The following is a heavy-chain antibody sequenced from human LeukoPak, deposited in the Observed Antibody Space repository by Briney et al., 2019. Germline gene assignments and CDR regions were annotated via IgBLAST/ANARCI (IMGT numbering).Heavy chain of an antibody. CDR3: ARFGSGFDP. CDR1: GGTFSSYA. D-gene: IGHD3-16*01. V-gene: IGHV1-69*04. Sequence: SVKVSCNASGGTFSSYAISWVRQAPGQGLEWMGRIIPILGIANYAQKFQGRVTITADKSTSTAYMELSSLRSEDTAVYYCARFGSGFDPWGQGTLVTVSS. J-gene: IGHJ5*02. CDR2: IIPILGIA.